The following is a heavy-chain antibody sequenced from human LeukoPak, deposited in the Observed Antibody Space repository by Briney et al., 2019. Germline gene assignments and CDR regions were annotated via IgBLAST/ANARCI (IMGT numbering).Heavy chain of an antibody. CDR1: GGSISSSSYY. D-gene: IGHD3-10*01. J-gene: IGHJ3*02. V-gene: IGHV4-39*07. Sequence: SETLSLTCTVSGGSISSSSYYWGWIRQPPGKGLERIGTIYYSGSTYYNPSLKSRVTISEDTSKNQFSLKLSSVTAADTAVYYCTFNLGSGSYAFDIWGQGTMVTVSS. CDR2: IYYSGST. CDR3: TFNLGSGSYAFDI.